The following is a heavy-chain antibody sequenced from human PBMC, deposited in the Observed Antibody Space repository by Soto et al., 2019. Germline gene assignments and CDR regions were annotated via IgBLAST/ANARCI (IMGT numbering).Heavy chain of an antibody. Sequence: SETLSLTCTVSGGSISSGGYYWSWIRQHPGKGLEWIGYIYYSGSTYYNPSLKSRVTISVDTSKNQFSLKLSSVTAADTAVYYCARVTPPGIAAAGFGMDVWGQGTTVT. CDR3: ARVTPPGIAAAGFGMDV. J-gene: IGHJ6*02. V-gene: IGHV4-31*03. CDR1: GGSISSGGYY. CDR2: IYYSGST. D-gene: IGHD6-13*01.